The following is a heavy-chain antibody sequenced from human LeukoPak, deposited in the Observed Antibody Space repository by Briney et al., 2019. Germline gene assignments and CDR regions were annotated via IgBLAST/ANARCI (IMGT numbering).Heavy chain of an antibody. CDR3: AKDNGHNWNDGVDY. V-gene: IGHV3-23*01. J-gene: IGHJ4*02. CDR2: ISGSGGST. Sequence: GGSLRLSCAASGFTFSSYAMSWVRQAPGKGLEWVSAISGSGGSTYYADSVKGRFTISRDNSKNTLYLQMNSLRAEDTDVYYCAKDNGHNWNDGVDYWGQGTLVTVSS. D-gene: IGHD1-1*01. CDR1: GFTFSSYA.